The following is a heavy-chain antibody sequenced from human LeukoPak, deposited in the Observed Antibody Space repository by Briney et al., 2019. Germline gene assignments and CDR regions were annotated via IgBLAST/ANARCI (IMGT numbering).Heavy chain of an antibody. J-gene: IGHJ4*02. V-gene: IGHV4-59*01. CDR2: IYYSGST. D-gene: IGHD5-18*01. CDR3: ARHAGYSYGYQFGY. Sequence: PSETLSLTCTVSGGSISSYYWSWIRQPPGKGLEWIGYIYYSGSTNYNPSLKSRVTISVDTSKNQFSLKLSSVTAADTAVYYCARHAGYSYGYQFGYWGQGTLVTVSS. CDR1: GGSISSYY.